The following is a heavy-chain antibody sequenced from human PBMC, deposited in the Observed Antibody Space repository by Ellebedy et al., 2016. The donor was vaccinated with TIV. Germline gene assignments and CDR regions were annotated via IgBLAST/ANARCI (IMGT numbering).Heavy chain of an antibody. CDR2: IYHSGST. Sequence: SETLSLTCGVSGSFMRSDNWWTWVRQSPGKGLEWIGEIYHSGSTNYNPSLKSRVTISVDTSKNQFSLKLSSVTAADTAVYYCARHTWIQLWLGYFDLWGRGTLVTVSS. V-gene: IGHV4-4*02. CDR1: GSFMRSDNW. D-gene: IGHD5-18*01. J-gene: IGHJ2*01. CDR3: ARHTWIQLWLGYFDL.